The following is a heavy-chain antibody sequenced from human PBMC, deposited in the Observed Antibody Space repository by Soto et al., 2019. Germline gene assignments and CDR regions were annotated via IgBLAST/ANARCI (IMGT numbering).Heavy chain of an antibody. J-gene: IGHJ6*02. Sequence: NPSETLSLTCAVYGGSFSGYYWSWIRQPPGKGLEWIGEINHSGSTNYNPSLKSRVTISVDTSKNQFSLKLSSVTAADTAVYYCARGRRGSTTYYYYYYGMDVWGQGTTVTVSS. CDR2: INHSGST. CDR3: ARGRRGSTTYYYYYYGMDV. D-gene: IGHD2-2*01. CDR1: GGSFSGYY. V-gene: IGHV4-34*01.